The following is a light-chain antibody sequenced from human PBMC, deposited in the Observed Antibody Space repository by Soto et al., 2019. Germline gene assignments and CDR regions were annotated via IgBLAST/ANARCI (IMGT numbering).Light chain of an antibody. CDR1: QDISNY. J-gene: IGKJ4*01. CDR2: DAS. V-gene: IGKV1-33*01. CDR3: QQYDNLSLN. Sequence: DIQMTQSPSSLSASVGDRVTITCQASQDISNYLNWYQQKPGKAPKLLIYDASNLETGVPSRFSGSGSGTDFTFTISSLQPEDIATYYCQQYDNLSLNFGGGTKV.